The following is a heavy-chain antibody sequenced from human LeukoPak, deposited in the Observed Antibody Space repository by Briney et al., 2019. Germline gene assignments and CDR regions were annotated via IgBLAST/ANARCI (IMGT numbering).Heavy chain of an antibody. CDR2: IYYSGST. CDR1: GGSISTGSYY. Sequence: KPSETLSLTCSVSGGSISTGSYYWGWIRQPPGKGLEWIGSIYYSGSTYYNPPLKSRVTISVDTSKNQFSLKLNSVTAADTAVYYCARLRVTMRVVVTLFDYWGRGILVTVSS. J-gene: IGHJ4*02. D-gene: IGHD3-22*01. CDR3: ARLRVTMRVVVTLFDY. V-gene: IGHV4-39*01.